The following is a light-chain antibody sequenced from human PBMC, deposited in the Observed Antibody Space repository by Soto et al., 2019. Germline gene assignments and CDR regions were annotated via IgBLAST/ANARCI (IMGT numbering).Light chain of an antibody. Sequence: ALQLTQSPSSLSASVGDRVIITCRASQGVGRALAWYQQKPGKSPKLLIYDASILETGAPARFSGSGSGTDFTLTISTLQPEDFATYYCQQFNGDPSFGQGTRLDI. J-gene: IGKJ5*01. CDR2: DAS. V-gene: IGKV1-13*02. CDR1: QGVGRA. CDR3: QQFNGDPS.